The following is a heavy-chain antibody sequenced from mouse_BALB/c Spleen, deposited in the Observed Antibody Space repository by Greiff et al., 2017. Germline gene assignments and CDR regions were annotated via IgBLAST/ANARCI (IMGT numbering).Heavy chain of an antibody. CDR1: GYTFTDYA. Sequence: VHLVESGAELVRPGVSVKISCKGSGYTFTDYAMHWVKQSHAKSLEWIGVISTYYGDASYNQKFKGKATMTVDKSSSTAYMELARLTSEDSAIYYCARRAITRDYFDYWGQGTTLTVSS. D-gene: IGHD2-4*01. CDR3: ARRAITRDYFDY. J-gene: IGHJ2*01. V-gene: IGHV1S137*01. CDR2: ISTYYGDA.